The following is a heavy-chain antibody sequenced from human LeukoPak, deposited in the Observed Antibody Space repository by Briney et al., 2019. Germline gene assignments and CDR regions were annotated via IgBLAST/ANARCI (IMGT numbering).Heavy chain of an antibody. Sequence: SETLSLTCTVSGGSISSSSYYWGWIRQPPGKGLEWIGSIYYSGSTYYNPSLKSRVTISVDTSKNQFSLKLSSVTAADTAVYYYARGSGIAAAGTRYWGQGTLVTVSS. CDR3: ARGSGIAAAGTRY. CDR2: IYYSGST. J-gene: IGHJ4*02. D-gene: IGHD6-13*01. CDR1: GGSISSSSYY. V-gene: IGHV4-39*07.